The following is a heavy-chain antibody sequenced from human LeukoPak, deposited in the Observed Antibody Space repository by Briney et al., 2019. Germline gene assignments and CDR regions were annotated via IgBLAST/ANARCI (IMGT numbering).Heavy chain of an antibody. D-gene: IGHD2-21*01. Sequence: ASVKVSRKPSGYTFTSYGISWVRPAPGQGVEWMGWISAYNGNTNHAQKLQGRVTMTTDTSTSTAYMELRSLRSDDTAVYYCARDPLVGGGDPDYWGQGTLVTVSS. CDR1: GYTFTSYG. J-gene: IGHJ4*02. CDR3: ARDPLVGGGDPDY. CDR2: ISAYNGNT. V-gene: IGHV1-18*01.